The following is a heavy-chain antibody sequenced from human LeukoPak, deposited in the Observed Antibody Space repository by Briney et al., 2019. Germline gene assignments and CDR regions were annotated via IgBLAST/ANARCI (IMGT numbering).Heavy chain of an antibody. V-gene: IGHV3-23*01. J-gene: IGHJ4*02. CDR2: ISGSGGRT. CDR1: GFTFSDYY. Sequence: GGSLRLSCAASGFTFSDYYMSWIRQAPGKGLEWVSVISGSGGRTYYADSVKGRFTISRDNSKNTLYLQMNSLRAEDTAVYYCAKEAAQLWAHYFDYWGQGTLVTVSS. D-gene: IGHD5-18*01. CDR3: AKEAAQLWAHYFDY.